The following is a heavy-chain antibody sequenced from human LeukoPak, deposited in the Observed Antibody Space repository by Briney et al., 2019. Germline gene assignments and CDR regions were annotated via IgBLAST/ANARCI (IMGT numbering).Heavy chain of an antibody. CDR2: IIVGSGQT. CDR3: ATGDTLVRGVIIPFAP. Sequence: SVKVSCKASGFTLINSAVQWVRQARGQRLEWVGWIIVGSGQTRYAQKFQERVTITRDMSTSTAFLELSSLRSEDSAVYYCATGDTLVRGVIIPFAPWGQGTLVTVSS. V-gene: IGHV1-58*01. CDR1: GFTLINSA. J-gene: IGHJ5*02. D-gene: IGHD3-10*01.